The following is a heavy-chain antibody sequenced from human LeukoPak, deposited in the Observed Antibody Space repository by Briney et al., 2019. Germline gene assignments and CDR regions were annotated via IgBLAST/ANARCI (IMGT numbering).Heavy chain of an antibody. V-gene: IGHV1-69*04. CDR3: ARDRENSGSYYRD. J-gene: IGHJ4*02. CDR1: GGTFSSYA. D-gene: IGHD1-26*01. Sequence: SVKASCKASGGTFSSYAISWVRQAPGQGLEWMGRIIPIFGIASYAQKFQGRVTITADKSTSTAYMELSSLRSEDTAVYYCARDRENSGSYYRDWGQGTLVTVSS. CDR2: IIPIFGIA.